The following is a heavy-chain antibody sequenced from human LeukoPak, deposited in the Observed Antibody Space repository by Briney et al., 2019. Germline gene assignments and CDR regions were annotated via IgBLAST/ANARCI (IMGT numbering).Heavy chain of an antibody. J-gene: IGHJ3*02. CDR3: ASDGGGSYDVFDI. Sequence: ASVKVSCKASGGTFSSYAISWVRQAPGQGLEWMGGIIPIFGTANYAQKFQGRVTITTDESTSTAYMELSSLRSEDTAVYYCASDGGGSYDVFDIWGQGTMVTVSS. CDR2: IIPIFGTA. D-gene: IGHD3-16*01. V-gene: IGHV1-69*05. CDR1: GGTFSSYA.